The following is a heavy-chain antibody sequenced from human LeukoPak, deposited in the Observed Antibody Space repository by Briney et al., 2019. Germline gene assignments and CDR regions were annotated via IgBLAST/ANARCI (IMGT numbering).Heavy chain of an antibody. CDR2: ISGDSNYI. J-gene: IGHJ4*02. CDR1: GFTFSSYG. D-gene: IGHD3-16*01. Sequence: GGSLRLSCAASGFTFSSYGMHWVRQAPGKGLEWVSSISGDSNYIYYADSVKGRFTISRDNAKNSLFLQMNSLRAEDTAVYYCARDTRKGDLNYWGQGTLVTVSS. V-gene: IGHV3-21*01. CDR3: ARDTRKGDLNY.